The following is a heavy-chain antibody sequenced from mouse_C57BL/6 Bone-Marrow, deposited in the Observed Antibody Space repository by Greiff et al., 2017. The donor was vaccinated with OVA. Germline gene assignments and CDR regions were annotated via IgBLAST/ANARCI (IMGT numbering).Heavy chain of an antibody. V-gene: IGHV5-4*01. CDR1: GFTFSSYA. CDR2: ISDGGSYT. CDR3: ARDEPLGSFAY. Sequence: EVNVVESGGGLVKPGGSLKLSCAASGFTFSSYAMSWVRQTPEKRLEWVATISDGGSYTYYPDNVKGRFTISRDNAKNNLYLQMSHLKSEDTAMYYCARDEPLGSFAYWGQGTLVTVSA. D-gene: IGHD6-1*01. J-gene: IGHJ3*01.